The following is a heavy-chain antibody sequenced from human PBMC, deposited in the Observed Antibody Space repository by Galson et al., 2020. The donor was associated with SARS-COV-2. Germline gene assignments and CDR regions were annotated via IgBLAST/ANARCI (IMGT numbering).Heavy chain of an antibody. CDR1: GGSISSGGYS. CDR3: ARGITIFGVLSRGYFDY. CDR2: IYHSGST. Sequence: SETLSLTCAVSGGSISSGGYSWSWIRQPPGKGLEWIGYIYHSGSTYYNPSLKSRVTISVDRSKNQFSLKLSSVTAADTAVYYCARGITIFGVLSRGYFDYWGQGTLVTVSS. V-gene: IGHV4-30-2*01. D-gene: IGHD3-3*01. J-gene: IGHJ4*02.